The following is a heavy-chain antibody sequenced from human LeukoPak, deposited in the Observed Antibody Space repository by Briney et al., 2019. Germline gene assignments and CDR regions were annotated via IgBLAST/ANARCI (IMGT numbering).Heavy chain of an antibody. CDR2: INHSGST. CDR1: GGSFSGYY. CDR3: ARGFWSRKHYRYYYYMDV. D-gene: IGHD3-3*01. Sequence: SETLSLTCAVYGGSFSGYYWSWIRQPPGKGLEWIGEINHSGSTNYNPSLKSRVTISVDTSKNQFSLKLSSVTAADTAVYYCARGFWSRKHYRYYYYMDVWAKGPRSPSP. V-gene: IGHV4-34*01. J-gene: IGHJ6*03.